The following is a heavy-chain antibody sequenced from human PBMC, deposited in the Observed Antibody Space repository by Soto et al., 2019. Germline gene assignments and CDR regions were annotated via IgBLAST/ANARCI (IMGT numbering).Heavy chain of an antibody. CDR2: IVVGSGHT. CDR1: GFTFTSSA. Sequence: GASVKVSCKDSGFTFTSSAVQWVRRARGQRHEWIRRIVVGSGHTNYAQKFEERVTITRDMSTSTVYMELSSLRSEDTAVYYCAADPTYCGGDCYVDWG. J-gene: IGHJ1*01. V-gene: IGHV1-58*01. D-gene: IGHD2-21*02. CDR3: AADPTYCGGDCYVD.